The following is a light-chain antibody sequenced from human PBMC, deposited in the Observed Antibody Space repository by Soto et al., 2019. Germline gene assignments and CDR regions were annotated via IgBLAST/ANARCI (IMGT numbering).Light chain of an antibody. V-gene: IGKV3-20*01. CDR1: QSVSSSY. J-gene: IGKJ3*01. CDR3: QQYSSSPFT. CDR2: GAS. Sequence: EIVLTQSPGTLSLSPGERATLSCRASQSVSSSYLAWYQQKPGQAPRLLIYGASSRATGIPDRFSGSGSGTDFTLTISRLETEDFAVYYCQQYSSSPFTFGPGTKVDIK.